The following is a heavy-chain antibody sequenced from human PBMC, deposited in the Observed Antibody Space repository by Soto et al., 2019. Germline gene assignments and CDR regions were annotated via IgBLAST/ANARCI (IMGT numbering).Heavy chain of an antibody. J-gene: IGHJ6*02. D-gene: IGHD3-22*01. CDR1: GFTFSNAW. CDR2: IKSKTDGGTT. V-gene: IGHV3-15*01. Sequence: PGGSLRLSCAASGFTFSNAWMSWVRQAPGKGLEWVGRIKSKTDGGTTDYAAPVKGRFTISRDDSKNTLYLQMNSLKTEDTAVYYCFYYYDSSGYDYYYYGMDAWGQGTTVTVSS. CDR3: FYYYDSSGYDYYYYGMDA.